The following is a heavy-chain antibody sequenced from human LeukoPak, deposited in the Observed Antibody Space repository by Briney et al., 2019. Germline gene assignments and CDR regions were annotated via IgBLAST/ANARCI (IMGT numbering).Heavy chain of an antibody. Sequence: SETLSLTCTVSGDSISSYCWSWIRQPAGRGLEWIGRVCPSGSTYYSPPLKSRVTVSVDTSKNQFSLKLSSVTAADTAVYYCARGGSSLFHFDYWGQGTLVTVSS. J-gene: IGHJ4*02. CDR2: VCPSGST. CDR3: ARGGSSLFHFDY. V-gene: IGHV4-4*07. D-gene: IGHD6-6*01. CDR1: GDSISSYC.